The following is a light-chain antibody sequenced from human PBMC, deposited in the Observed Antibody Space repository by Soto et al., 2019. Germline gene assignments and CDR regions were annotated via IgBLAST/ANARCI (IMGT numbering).Light chain of an antibody. CDR3: TSYTSSSTWV. Sequence: QSALTQPASVSGSLGQSITISCTGTSSDVCAYNYVSWYQQYPGKAPKFMIYEVSNRPSGVSNRFSGSKSGNTASLTISGLQAEDEADYYCTSYTSSSTWVFGGGTKLSVL. V-gene: IGLV2-14*01. CDR1: SSDVCAYNY. CDR2: EVS. J-gene: IGLJ3*02.